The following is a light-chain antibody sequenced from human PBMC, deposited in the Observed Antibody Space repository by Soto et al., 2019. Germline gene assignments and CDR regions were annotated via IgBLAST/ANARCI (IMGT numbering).Light chain of an antibody. CDR2: GES. CDR1: QSVASSY. V-gene: IGKV3-20*01. Sequence: EIGLTQSPGTLSLSPGEGAILSCRASQSVASSYLAWYQQKPGQAPRLLIYGESNRATGIPDRFSGGGSGTDFTLTISRLEPEDFAVYYCQQYGSSSYTFGQGTKLEIK. J-gene: IGKJ2*01. CDR3: QQYGSSSYT.